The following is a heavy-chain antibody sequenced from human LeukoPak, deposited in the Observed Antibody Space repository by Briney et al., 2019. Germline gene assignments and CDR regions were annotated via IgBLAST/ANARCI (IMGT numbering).Heavy chain of an antibody. J-gene: IGHJ4*02. CDR1: GFTCSSYW. CDR3: ARDLGYSYGYVY. CDR2: INSDGSST. V-gene: IGHV3-74*01. Sequence: GGSLRLSCAASGFTCSSYWMHWVGQAPGKGLVWVSRINSDGSSTSYADSVKGRFTISRDNAKNTLYLQMNSLRAEDTAVYYCARDLGYSYGYVYWGQGTLVTVSS. D-gene: IGHD5-18*01.